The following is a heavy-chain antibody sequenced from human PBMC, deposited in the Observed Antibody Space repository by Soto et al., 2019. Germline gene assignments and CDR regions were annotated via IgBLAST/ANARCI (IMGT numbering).Heavy chain of an antibody. D-gene: IGHD3-22*01. CDR1: GGSISSYY. CDR2: IYYSGST. CDR3: ARAMEYYYDSSGYSPLRAFDI. Sequence: SETMSLTCTVSGGSISSYYWSWIRKHTGKGLEWIGYIYYSGSTNYNPSLKSRVTISVDTSKNQFSLKLSSVTAADTAVYYCARAMEYYYDSSGYSPLRAFDIWGQGTMVTVSS. V-gene: IGHV4-59*01. J-gene: IGHJ3*02.